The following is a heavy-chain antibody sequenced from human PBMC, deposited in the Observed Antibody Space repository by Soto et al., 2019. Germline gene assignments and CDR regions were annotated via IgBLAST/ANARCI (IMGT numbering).Heavy chain of an antibody. J-gene: IGHJ3*02. CDR2: IIPILGIA. CDR3: ARPLKYSGYDRTPSRSDAFDI. D-gene: IGHD5-12*01. CDR1: GGTFSSYT. Sequence: GASVKVSCKASGGTFSSYTISWVRQAPGQGLEWMGRIIPILGIANYAQKFQGRVTITADKSTSTAYMELSSLRSEDTAVYYCARPLKYSGYDRTPSRSDAFDIWGQGTMVTVSS. V-gene: IGHV1-69*02.